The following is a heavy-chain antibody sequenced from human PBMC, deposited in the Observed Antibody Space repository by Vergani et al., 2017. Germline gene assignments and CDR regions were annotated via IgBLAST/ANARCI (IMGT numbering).Heavy chain of an antibody. V-gene: IGHV4-61*02. CDR3: ARDTTPPSGDXYGYGGYYYYGMDV. D-gene: IGHD5-18*01. CDR2: IYTSGST. CDR1: GGSISSGSYY. Sequence: QVQLQESGPGLVKPSQTLSLTCTVSGGSISSGSYYWSWIRQPAGKGLEWIGRIYTSGSTNYNPSLKSRVTISVDTSKNQFSLKLSSVTAADTAVYYCARDTTPPSGDXYGYGGYYYYGMDVWGQGTTVTVSS. J-gene: IGHJ6*02.